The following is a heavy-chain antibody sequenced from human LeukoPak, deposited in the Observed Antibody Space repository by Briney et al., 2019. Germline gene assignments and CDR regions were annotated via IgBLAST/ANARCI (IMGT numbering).Heavy chain of an antibody. Sequence: GGALRLSCAASGFTFSSYAMSWVRQAPGKGLEWVSAIRDSGSSTHYADSVKGRFTTSRDNSKNTLFLQMNSLRTEDTAIYYCAKYGPQDSGSSHFDYWGQGALVTVSS. D-gene: IGHD1-26*01. CDR2: IRDSGSST. CDR1: GFTFSSYA. CDR3: AKYGPQDSGSSHFDY. V-gene: IGHV3-23*01. J-gene: IGHJ4*02.